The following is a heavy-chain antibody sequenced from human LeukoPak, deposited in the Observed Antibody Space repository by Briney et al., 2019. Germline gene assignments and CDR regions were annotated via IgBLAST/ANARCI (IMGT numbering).Heavy chain of an antibody. CDR1: GGSFSGYY. CDR2: IYHSGST. V-gene: IGHV4-34*01. D-gene: IGHD2-8*02. CDR3: AREGPRTGGIDY. Sequence: SETLSLTCAVYGGSFSGYYWSWIRQPPGKGLEWIGHIYHSGSTYYNPSLKSRVTISVDRSNNQFSLKLNSVTAADTAVYYCAREGPRTGGIDYWGQGTLVTVSS. J-gene: IGHJ4*02.